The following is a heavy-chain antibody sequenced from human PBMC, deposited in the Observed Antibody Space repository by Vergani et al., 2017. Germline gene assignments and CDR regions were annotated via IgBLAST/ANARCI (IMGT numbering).Heavy chain of an antibody. V-gene: IGHV1-69*01. CDR1: GGTFSSYA. CDR3: ARTTVTTSHYYYYYMDV. CDR2: NIPIFGTA. Sequence: QVQLVQSGAEVKKPGSSVKVSCKASGGTFSSYAISWVRQAPGKGLEWMGGNIPIFGTANYAQKFQGRVTITADESTSTAYMELSSLRSEDTAVYYCARTTVTTSHYYYYYMDVWGKGTTVTVSS. J-gene: IGHJ6*03. D-gene: IGHD4-11*01.